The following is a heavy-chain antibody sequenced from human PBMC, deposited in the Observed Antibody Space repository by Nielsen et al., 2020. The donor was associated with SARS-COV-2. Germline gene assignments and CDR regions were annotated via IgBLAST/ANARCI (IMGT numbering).Heavy chain of an antibody. J-gene: IGHJ4*02. CDR1: GGSFSGYY. CDR3: AREYLAGPDY. V-gene: IGHV4-34*01. Sequence: GSLRLSCAVYGGSFSGYYWSWIRQPPGKGLEWIGEINHSGSTNYNPSLKSRVTISVDTSKNQFSLKLSSVTAADTAVYYCAREYLAGPDYWGQGTLVTVSS. CDR2: INHSGST. D-gene: IGHD6-19*01.